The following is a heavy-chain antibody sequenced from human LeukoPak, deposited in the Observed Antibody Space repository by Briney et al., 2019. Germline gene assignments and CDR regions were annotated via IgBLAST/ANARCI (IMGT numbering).Heavy chain of an antibody. CDR3: ARPIRPP. CDR1: GFTFGNYW. CDR2: IKQDGSDK. D-gene: IGHD3-3*01. V-gene: IGHV3-7*05. J-gene: IGHJ5*02. Sequence: GGSLRLSCAVSGFTFGNYWMGWVRQAPGEGLEWLAIIKQDGSDKYYVDSVKGRFTISRDNTKKALFLQMNSLRSEDTAIYYCARPIRPPWGQGTLVIVSS.